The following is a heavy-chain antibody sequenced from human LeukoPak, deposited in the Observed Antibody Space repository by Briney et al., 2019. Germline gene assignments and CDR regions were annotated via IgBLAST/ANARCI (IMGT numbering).Heavy chain of an antibody. CDR1: GDSIVSGGYH. Sequence: PSETLSLTCAVSGDSIVSGGYHWSWLRQPPGTALAWVGYLHKSGSTVSNPSLKGRVTISVDRSKTLLSLKLTSVTAADTAVYYCARVNFGPLLDYWGQGILVTVSS. CDR2: LHKSGST. CDR3: ARVNFGPLLDY. J-gene: IGHJ4*02. D-gene: IGHD3/OR15-3a*01. V-gene: IGHV4-30-2*01.